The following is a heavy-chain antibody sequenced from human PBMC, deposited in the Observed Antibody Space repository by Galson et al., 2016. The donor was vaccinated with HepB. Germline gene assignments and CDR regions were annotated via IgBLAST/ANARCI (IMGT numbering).Heavy chain of an antibody. CDR3: AKHSRVSYYYYGMDV. Sequence: SETLSLTCTVSGGSITSGTFYWGWIRQPPGKGLQWIASIYYSGTTYYNPSLMSRVTISVDTSKNQFSLKLSSVTAADTAVYYCAKHSRVSYYYYGMDVWGQGTTVAVSS. CDR1: GGSITSGTFY. D-gene: IGHD6-13*01. CDR2: IYYSGTT. J-gene: IGHJ6*02. V-gene: IGHV4-39*01.